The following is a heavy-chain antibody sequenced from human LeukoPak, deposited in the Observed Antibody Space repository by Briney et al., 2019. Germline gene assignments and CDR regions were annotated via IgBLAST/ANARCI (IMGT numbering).Heavy chain of an antibody. V-gene: IGHV4-34*01. CDR1: GWSFSGYY. CDR3: GRRLSLWFGEERLDY. CDR2: INHSGST. Sequence: SETLSLTCAVYGWSFSGYYWSWIRQPPGKGLEWIGEINHSGSTNYNTSLKSRVTISVDTSKNQFYLQMSCVTAADTAVYYCGRRLSLWFGEERLDYWGQGTLVTVSS. D-gene: IGHD3-10*01. J-gene: IGHJ4*02.